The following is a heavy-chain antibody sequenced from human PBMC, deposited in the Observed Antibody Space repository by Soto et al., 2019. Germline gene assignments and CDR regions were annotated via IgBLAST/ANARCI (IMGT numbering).Heavy chain of an antibody. CDR3: ARVGLAYSSGWYERDYFDY. D-gene: IGHD6-19*01. Sequence: EVQLVESGGGLVQPGGSLRLSCAASGFTFNSYSLNWVRQAPGKGLEWISYISTSSSNIKYADSVKGRFTISRDNAKNSLYLQMNSLRDEDTAVYYRARVGLAYSSGWYERDYFDYWGQGTLITVSS. CDR2: ISTSSSNI. V-gene: IGHV3-48*02. CDR1: GFTFNSYS. J-gene: IGHJ4*02.